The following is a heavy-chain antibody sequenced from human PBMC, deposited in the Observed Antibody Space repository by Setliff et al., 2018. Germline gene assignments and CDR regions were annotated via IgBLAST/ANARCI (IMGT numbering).Heavy chain of an antibody. J-gene: IGHJ5*02. CDR1: GYTFTGYY. CDR3: TRDPIAASGTFWFDP. D-gene: IGHD6-13*01. V-gene: IGHV1-2*02. CDR2: INPNSGGT. Sequence: ASVKVSCKASGYTFTGYYMHWVRQAPGQGLEWMGWINPNSGGTNPAQKFQGRVTMTRDTSISTAYMELSRLRSDDTAVYYCTRDPIAASGTFWFDPWGQGTLVTVSS.